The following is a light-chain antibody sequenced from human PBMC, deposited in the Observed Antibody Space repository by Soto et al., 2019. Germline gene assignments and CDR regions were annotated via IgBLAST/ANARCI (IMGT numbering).Light chain of an antibody. V-gene: IGKV3-15*01. J-gene: IGKJ5*01. Sequence: EVVMTQSPAAQSVSPGERATLSCRANESVSSSYLAWYQQKPGQAPRLLIYGASTRATGIPARFSGSGSGTEFTLTISSLQSEDFAVYYCQQYYDWPITFGQGTRLEIK. CDR1: ESVSSSY. CDR2: GAS. CDR3: QQYYDWPIT.